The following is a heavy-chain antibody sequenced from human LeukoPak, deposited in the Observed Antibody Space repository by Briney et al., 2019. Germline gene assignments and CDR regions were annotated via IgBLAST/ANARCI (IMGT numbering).Heavy chain of an antibody. CDR3: ARGGLGYCSGGSCYEPYYFDY. CDR2: INWNGGST. D-gene: IGHD2-15*01. CDR1: GFTFDDYG. J-gene: IGHJ4*02. V-gene: IGHV3-20*01. Sequence: PGGSLRLSCAASGFTFDDYGMGWVRQAPGKGLEWVSGINWNGGSTGYADSVKGRFTISRDNAKNSLYLQMNSLRAEDTALYHCARGGLGYCSGGSCYEPYYFDYWGQGTLVTVSS.